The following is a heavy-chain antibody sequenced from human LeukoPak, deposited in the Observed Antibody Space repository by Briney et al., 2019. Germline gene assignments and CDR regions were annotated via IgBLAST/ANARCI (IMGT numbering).Heavy chain of an antibody. CDR3: ARGLTVRRIDY. V-gene: IGHV4-34*01. CDR2: INHSGST. CDR1: GGSFSGYY. Sequence: PSETLSLTCAVYGGSFSGYYWSWIRQPPGKGLEWIGEINHSGSTNYNPSLKSRVTISVDTSKNQVSLKLSSVTAADTAVYYCARGLTVRRIDYWGQGTLVTVSS. D-gene: IGHD3-9*01. J-gene: IGHJ4*02.